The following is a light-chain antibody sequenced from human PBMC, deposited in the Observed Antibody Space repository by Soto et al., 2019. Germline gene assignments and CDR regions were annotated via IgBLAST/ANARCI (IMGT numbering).Light chain of an antibody. Sequence: EIVLTQSPGTLSLSPGERASLSCRTSQSLTSRYLAGYQQKPGQAPRLLISDTSRSATSIPDSLSGSGSGTDFTLTISTLEPEDFAVYYCQQYDNPPRTFGQGTKVEI. CDR3: QQYDNPPRT. CDR1: QSLTSRY. V-gene: IGKV3-20*01. CDR2: DTS. J-gene: IGKJ1*01.